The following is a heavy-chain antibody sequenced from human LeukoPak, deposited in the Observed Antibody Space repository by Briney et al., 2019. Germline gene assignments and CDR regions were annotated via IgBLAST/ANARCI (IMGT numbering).Heavy chain of an antibody. Sequence: SETLSLTCTVSLGSISSYYWSWIRQPPGKGLEWIGYIYYSGSTKYKPSLKSRATISVHTSKNQFSLKLSSVTSADTAVYYCASASLNIYAFDIWGQGTMVTVSP. CDR1: LGSISSYY. CDR3: ASASLNIYAFDI. CDR2: IYYSGST. V-gene: IGHV4-59*01. D-gene: IGHD2/OR15-2a*01. J-gene: IGHJ3*02.